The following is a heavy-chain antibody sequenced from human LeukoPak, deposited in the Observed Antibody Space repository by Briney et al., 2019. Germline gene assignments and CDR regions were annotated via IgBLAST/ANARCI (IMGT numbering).Heavy chain of an antibody. D-gene: IGHD3-10*01. J-gene: IGHJ4*02. CDR2: INSDGSST. V-gene: IGHV3-74*01. CDR3: ARAMSYYYGSAFDY. Sequence: GGSLRLSCAASGFTFSGYWMHWVRQAPGKGLVWVSRINSDGSSTSYADSVKGRFTISRDNAKNSLYLQMSSLRAEDTAVYYCARAMSYYYGSAFDYWGQGTLVTVSS. CDR1: GFTFSGYW.